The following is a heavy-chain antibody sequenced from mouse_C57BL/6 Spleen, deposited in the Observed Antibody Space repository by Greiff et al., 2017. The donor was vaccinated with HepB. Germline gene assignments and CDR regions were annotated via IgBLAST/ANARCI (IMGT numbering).Heavy chain of an antibody. D-gene: IGHD1-1*01. Sequence: LVESGAELVRPGASVKLSCKASGYTSTDYYINWVKQRPGQGLEWIARIYPGSGNTYYNEKFKGKATLTAEKSSSTAYMQLSSLTSEDSAVYFCARGDYYGSRGTWFAYWGQGTLVTVSA. CDR3: ARGDYYGSRGTWFAY. CDR1: GYTSTDYY. J-gene: IGHJ3*01. V-gene: IGHV1-76*01. CDR2: IYPGSGNT.